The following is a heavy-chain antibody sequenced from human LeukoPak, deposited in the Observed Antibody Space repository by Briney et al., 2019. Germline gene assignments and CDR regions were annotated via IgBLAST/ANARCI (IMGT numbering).Heavy chain of an antibody. Sequence: QPSETLSLTCTVSGGSISSYYWSWIRQPPGKGLEWIGYIYYSGSTDYNPSLKSRVTISVDTSKNQFSLKLSSVTAADTAVYYCAREAAGTRAVDYWGQGTLVTVSS. CDR1: GGSISSYY. V-gene: IGHV4-59*01. CDR3: AREAAGTRAVDY. CDR2: IYYSGST. D-gene: IGHD6-13*01. J-gene: IGHJ4*02.